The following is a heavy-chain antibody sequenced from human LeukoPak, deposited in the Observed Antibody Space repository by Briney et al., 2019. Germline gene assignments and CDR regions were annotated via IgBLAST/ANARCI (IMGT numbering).Heavy chain of an antibody. V-gene: IGHV3-66*01. CDR2: IYRDGSA. J-gene: IGHJ4*02. Sequence: PGGSLRLSCVASGLSVSSNYMSWVRRAPGKGLEWVSDIYRDGSAYYAESVKGRFTISRDNSKNTLYIQMNSLRAEDTAVYYCARSFYDILIGYYQYFDYWGQGTLVTVSS. CDR3: ARSFYDILIGYYQYFDY. D-gene: IGHD3-9*01. CDR1: GLSVSSNY.